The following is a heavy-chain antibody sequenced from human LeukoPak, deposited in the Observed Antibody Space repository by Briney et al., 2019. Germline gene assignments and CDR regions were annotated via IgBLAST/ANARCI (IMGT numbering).Heavy chain of an antibody. CDR1: GGSISPYY. CDR3: ARYDWAKYFDY. J-gene: IGHJ4*02. V-gene: IGHV4-59*01. D-gene: IGHD3-16*01. CDR2: IYYNGDT. Sequence: PSETLSLTCTVSGGSISPYYWSWIRQPPGKGLEWIGYIYYNGDTNYNPSLKSRVTMSVDTSKNQFSLKLTSVTAADTAVYYCARYDWAKYFDYWGQGTLVTVSS.